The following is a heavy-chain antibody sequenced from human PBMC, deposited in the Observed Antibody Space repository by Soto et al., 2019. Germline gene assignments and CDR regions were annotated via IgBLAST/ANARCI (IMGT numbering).Heavy chain of an antibody. Sequence: QVQLVESGGGVVQPGRSLRLSCAASGFTFSSYGMHWVRQAPGKGLEWVAVISYDGSNKYYADSVKGRFTISRDNSKNTLYLQRNSLRAEDTAVYYCAKALLRPGRAYGMDVWGQGTTVTVSS. D-gene: IGHD6-25*01. J-gene: IGHJ6*02. V-gene: IGHV3-30*18. CDR3: AKALLRPGRAYGMDV. CDR2: ISYDGSNK. CDR1: GFTFSSYG.